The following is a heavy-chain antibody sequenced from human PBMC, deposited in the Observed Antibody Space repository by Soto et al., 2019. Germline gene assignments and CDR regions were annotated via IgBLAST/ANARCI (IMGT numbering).Heavy chain of an antibody. V-gene: IGHV5-51*01. CDR3: ARRLQQVEEFDY. Sequence: VESLKISCKGAGFSFTNYWSRWVRQMPGKGLEWMGIIYPGDSDTRYNPSFQGQVTISADKSINTAYLQWSSLKASDTAMYYCARRLQQVEEFDYWGQGTLVTVSP. J-gene: IGHJ4*02. CDR1: GFSFTNYW. D-gene: IGHD6-13*01. CDR2: IYPGDSDT.